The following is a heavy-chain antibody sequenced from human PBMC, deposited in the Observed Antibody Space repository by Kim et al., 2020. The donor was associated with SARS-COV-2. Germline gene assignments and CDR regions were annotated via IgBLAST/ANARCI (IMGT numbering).Heavy chain of an antibody. J-gene: IGHJ6*02. V-gene: IGHV5-10-1*01. CDR1: GYSFTSYW. CDR3: ARQGDTAMVTIDYGMDV. Sequence: GESLKISCKGSGYSFTSYWISWVRQMPGKGLEWMGRIDPSDSYTNYSPSFQGHVTISADKSISTAYLQWSSLKASDTAMYYCARQGDTAMVTIDYGMDVWGQGTTVTVSS. CDR2: IDPSDSYT. D-gene: IGHD5-18*01.